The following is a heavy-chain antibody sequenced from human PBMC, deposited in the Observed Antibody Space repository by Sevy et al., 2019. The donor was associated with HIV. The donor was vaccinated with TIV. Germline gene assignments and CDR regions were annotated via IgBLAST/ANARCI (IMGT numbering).Heavy chain of an antibody. CDR1: GYTFTGYY. CDR2: INPNSGGT. D-gene: IGHD3-16*01. V-gene: IGHV1-2*06. Sequence: ASVKVSCKTSGYTFTGYYMHWARQAPGQGLEWMGRINPNSGGTNYAQNFQGRVTMTRDTSISTAYMELSRLGSDDTAVYDCAREGEVLDACFDYWGQGTLVTVSS. CDR3: AREGEVLDACFDY. J-gene: IGHJ4*02.